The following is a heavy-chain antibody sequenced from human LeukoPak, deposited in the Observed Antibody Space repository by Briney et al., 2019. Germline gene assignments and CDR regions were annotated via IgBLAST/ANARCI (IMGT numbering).Heavy chain of an antibody. Sequence: PSETLSLTCTVSGGSISGYYWSWIRQPAGKGLEWIGRIYTSGSTNYNPSLKSRVTMSVDTSKNQFSLKLSSVTAADTAMYYCARVKDPGGYYYYYYMDVWGKGTTVTVSS. D-gene: IGHD3-16*01. CDR2: IYTSGST. J-gene: IGHJ6*03. CDR1: GGSISGYY. CDR3: ARVKDPGGYYYYYYMDV. V-gene: IGHV4-4*07.